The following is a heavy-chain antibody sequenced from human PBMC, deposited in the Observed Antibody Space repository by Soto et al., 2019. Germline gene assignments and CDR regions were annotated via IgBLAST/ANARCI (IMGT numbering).Heavy chain of an antibody. CDR2: ISGSGGST. J-gene: IGHJ4*02. V-gene: IGHV3-23*01. CDR3: AKGYDSSVYYFDY. D-gene: IGHD3-22*01. Sequence: EVQLLESGGGLVQPGGSLRLSCAASGFTFSSYAMSWVRQAPGKGLEWVSAISGSGGSTYYADSVKGRFTISRDNSKNTLYLQMNSLRAEDMAVYYCAKGYDSSVYYFDYWGQGTLVTVSS. CDR1: GFTFSSYA.